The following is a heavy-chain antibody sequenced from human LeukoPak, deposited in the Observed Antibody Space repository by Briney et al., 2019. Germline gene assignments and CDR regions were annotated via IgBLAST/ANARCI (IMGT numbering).Heavy chain of an antibody. CDR1: GGSISSSSYY. CDR2: IYYSGST. CDR3: ARDPANLRYCSGGSCYGAFDI. D-gene: IGHD2-15*01. Sequence: SETLSLTCTVSGGSISSSSYYWGWIRQPPGKGLEWIGSIYYSGSTYYNPSLKSRVTISVDTSKNQFSLKLSSVTAADTAVYYCARDPANLRYCSGGSCYGAFDIWGQGTMVTVSS. V-gene: IGHV4-39*07. J-gene: IGHJ3*02.